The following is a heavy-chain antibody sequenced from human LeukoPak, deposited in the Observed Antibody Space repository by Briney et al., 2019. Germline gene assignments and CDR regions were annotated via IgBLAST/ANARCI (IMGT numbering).Heavy chain of an antibody. Sequence: TLSLTCTVSGGSINSGSYYWSWIRQPAVKGLEWIGRFYISGSTNYSPSLKSRVTISVDTSKNQFSLKLSSVTAADTAVYYCAARGYIVVVPAAKGGGPDNYYYYMDVWGKGTTVTISS. CDR3: AARGYIVVVPAAKGGGPDNYYYYMDV. CDR2: FYISGST. J-gene: IGHJ6*03. CDR1: GGSINSGSYY. V-gene: IGHV4-61*02. D-gene: IGHD2-2*01.